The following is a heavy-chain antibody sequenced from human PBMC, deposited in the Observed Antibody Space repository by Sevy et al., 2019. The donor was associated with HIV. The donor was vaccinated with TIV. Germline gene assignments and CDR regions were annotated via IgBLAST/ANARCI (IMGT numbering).Heavy chain of an antibody. D-gene: IGHD5-18*01. Sequence: ASVKVSCKTYGDTFSTNSINWVRQAPGQGLEWLGGIIPVIVASNYAQKFRDRVTLTADASTTTVYMEMSGLKSEDTAVYYCARERVDTSMVSFDFWGQGTLVTVSS. CDR3: ARERVDTSMVSFDF. V-gene: IGHV1-69*13. J-gene: IGHJ4*02. CDR1: GDTFSTNS. CDR2: IIPVIVAS.